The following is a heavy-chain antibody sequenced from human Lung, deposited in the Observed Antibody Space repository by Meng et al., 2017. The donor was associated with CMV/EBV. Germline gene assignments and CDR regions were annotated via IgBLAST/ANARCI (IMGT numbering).Heavy chain of an antibody. CDR3: VRDLPPYYDFWSGYLDF. CDR2: ISSSTYI. D-gene: IGHD3-3*01. Sequence: GXXRLSCAASGFTFSGYCMNWVRQAPGKGLEWVSSISSSTYIYYADSVKGRFTISRDNAKNSLYLEMNSLRAEDTAVYYCVRDLPPYYDFWSGYLDFWGQGXLVTVSS. CDR1: GFTFSGYC. V-gene: IGHV3-69-1*01. J-gene: IGHJ4*02.